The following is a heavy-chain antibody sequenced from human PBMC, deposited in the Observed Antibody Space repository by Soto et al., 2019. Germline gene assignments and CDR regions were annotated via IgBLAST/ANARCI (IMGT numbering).Heavy chain of an antibody. CDR1: GYSIGSGYY. D-gene: IGHD3-9*01. CDR2: IYHSGST. V-gene: IGHV4-38-2*01. J-gene: IGHJ6*02. CDR3: VRGIDDILTGPYYYYGMDV. Sequence: SETLSLTCAVSGYSIGSGYYWGWIRQPPGKGLEWIGSIYHSGSTYYNPSLKSRVTISVDTSKNQFSLKLSSVTAADTAVYYCVRGIDDILTGPYYYYGMDVWGQGTTVTVS.